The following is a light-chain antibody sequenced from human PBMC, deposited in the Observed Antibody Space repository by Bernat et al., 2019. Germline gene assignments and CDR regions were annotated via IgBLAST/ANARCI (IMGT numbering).Light chain of an antibody. CDR3: SSYTSSSTLFYV. J-gene: IGLJ1*01. V-gene: IGLV2-14*01. CDR1: SSDVGNYNY. CDR2: AVS. Sequence: QSALTQPAAVSGSPGQSNTISCTGTSSDVGNYNYVSWYQQHPGKAPKLMIYAVSNRPSGVSNRFSGSKSGNTASLTISGLQAEDEADYYCSSYTSSSTLFYVFGTGTKVIVL.